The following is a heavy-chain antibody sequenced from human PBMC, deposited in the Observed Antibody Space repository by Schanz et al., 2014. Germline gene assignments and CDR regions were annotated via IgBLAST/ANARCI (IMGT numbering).Heavy chain of an antibody. CDR2: IVPIAGIT. J-gene: IGHJ4*02. CDR1: GYTFTSHG. Sequence: QVQLVQSGAEVKKPGASVKVSCKASGYTFTSHGISWVRQAPGQGLEWMGRIVPIAGITNYAQRFQGRVTITADKSSDTAYMELSSLRSEDTAVYYCARGRTFDYWGQGTLVTVSS. CDR3: ARGRTFDY. V-gene: IGHV1-18*01.